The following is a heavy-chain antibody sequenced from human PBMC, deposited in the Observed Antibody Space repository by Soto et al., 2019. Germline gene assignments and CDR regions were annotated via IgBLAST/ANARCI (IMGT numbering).Heavy chain of an antibody. CDR2: IYYSGST. D-gene: IGHD3-10*01. J-gene: IGHJ2*01. V-gene: IGHV4-31*03. Sequence: SETLSLTYTVSGGSISSGGYYWSWIRQHPGKGLEWIGYIYYSGSTYYNPSLKSRVTISVDRYKKKSSLKLRSVTAEDKAVYYCARLVGELFSTGYFDLWGRGTMVTVS. CDR1: GGSISSGGYY. CDR3: ARLVGELFSTGYFDL.